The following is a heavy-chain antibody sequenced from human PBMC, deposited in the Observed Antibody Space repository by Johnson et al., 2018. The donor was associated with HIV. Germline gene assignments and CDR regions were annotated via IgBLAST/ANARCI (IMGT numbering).Heavy chain of an antibody. J-gene: IGHJ3*02. Sequence: VHLVESGKGLVQPGRSLRLSCPASGFTISSEYFTSVRQALGKRLEWISVIYSGVCTYYAHSVNARFTISRDNSKNTLYLQMNSLRAEDTAVYYCAKDRSGPNRDAFDIWGQGTMVTGSS. CDR1: GFTISSEY. CDR2: IYSGVCT. CDR3: AKDRSGPNRDAFDI. V-gene: IGHV3-66*01. D-gene: IGHD2-15*01.